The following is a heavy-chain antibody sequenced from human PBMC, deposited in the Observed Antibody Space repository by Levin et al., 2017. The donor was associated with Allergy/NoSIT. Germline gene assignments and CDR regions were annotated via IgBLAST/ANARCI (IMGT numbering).Heavy chain of an antibody. V-gene: IGHV5-51*01. CDR3: ARSDSYCSSTSCYGMDV. J-gene: IGHJ6*02. CDR2: IYPGDSDT. Sequence: GESLKISCKGSGYSFTSYWIGWVRQMPGKGLEWMGIIYPGDSDTRYSPSFQGQVTISADKSISTAYLQWSSLKASDTAMYYCARSDSYCSSTSCYGMDVWGQGTTVTVSS. D-gene: IGHD2-2*01. CDR1: GYSFTSYW.